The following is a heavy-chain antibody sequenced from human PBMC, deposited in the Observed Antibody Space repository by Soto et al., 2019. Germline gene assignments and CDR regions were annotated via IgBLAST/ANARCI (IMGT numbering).Heavy chain of an antibody. Sequence: ASVKVSCKASGYTVTSYGISWVRQAPGQGLEWMGWISAYNGNTNYAQKLQGRVTMTTDTSTSTAYMELRSLRSDDTAVYYCARDRGVVVVGGAYNWFDPWGQGTLVTVSS. CDR2: ISAYNGNT. V-gene: IGHV1-18*01. J-gene: IGHJ5*02. CDR3: ARDRGVVVVGGAYNWFDP. D-gene: IGHD2-15*01. CDR1: GYTVTSYG.